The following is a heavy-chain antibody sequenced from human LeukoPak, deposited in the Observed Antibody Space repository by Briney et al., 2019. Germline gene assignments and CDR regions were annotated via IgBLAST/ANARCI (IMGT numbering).Heavy chain of an antibody. CDR1: GYTFSTYY. J-gene: IGHJ4*02. D-gene: IGHD3-10*01. V-gene: IGHV1-46*01. CDR2: IHPTDGST. Sequence: ASVKVSCKTSGYTFSTYYMHWVRQAPGQGLEWLGIIHPTDGSTSYTQKIQGRVTMTRDAATGTVYLGLSSLRSEDTAVYWCARANGGGLDYWGQGTLITVSS. CDR3: ARANGGGLDY.